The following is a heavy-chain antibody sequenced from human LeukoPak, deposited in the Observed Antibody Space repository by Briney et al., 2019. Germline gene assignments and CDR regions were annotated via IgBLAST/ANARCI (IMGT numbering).Heavy chain of an antibody. J-gene: IGHJ4*02. CDR3: AKDRDYGDYDFDH. CDR2: NNGDGSTT. CDR1: GFSLSGYW. V-gene: IGHV3-74*01. D-gene: IGHD4-17*01. Sequence: PGGSLRLSCVASGFSLSGYWMYWVRQAPGKGLMYISRNNGDGSTTNYADVVKGRFTMSRDNVKNTLYLQMNSLRAEDTAVYYCAKDRDYGDYDFDHWGQGTLVTVSS.